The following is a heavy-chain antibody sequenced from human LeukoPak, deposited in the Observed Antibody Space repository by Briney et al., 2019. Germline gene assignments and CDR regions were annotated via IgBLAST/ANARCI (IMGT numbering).Heavy chain of an antibody. CDR2: ISYDGSNK. CDR1: GFTFSSYA. D-gene: IGHD3-22*01. Sequence: QAGGSLRPSCAASGFTFSSYAMHWVRKAPGKGLEWVAVISYDGSNKYYADSVKGRFTISRDNSKNTLYLQMNSLRAEDTAVYYCAREEGDYYDSSGPFDYWGQGTLVTVSS. J-gene: IGHJ4*02. V-gene: IGHV3-30*17. CDR3: AREEGDYYDSSGPFDY.